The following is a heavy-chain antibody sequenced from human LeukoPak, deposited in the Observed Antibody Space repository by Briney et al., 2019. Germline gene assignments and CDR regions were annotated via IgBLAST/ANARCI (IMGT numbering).Heavy chain of an antibody. J-gene: IGHJ4*02. Sequence: PSETLSLTCAVYGGSFSGYYWSWIRQPPGKGLEWIGEINHSGSTNYNPSLKSRVTISVDTPKNQFSLKLSSVTAADTAVYYCARGKRAAAGRGLSFDYWGQGTLVTVSS. CDR3: ARGKRAAAGRGLSFDY. CDR2: INHSGST. CDR1: GGSFSGYY. D-gene: IGHD6-13*01. V-gene: IGHV4-34*01.